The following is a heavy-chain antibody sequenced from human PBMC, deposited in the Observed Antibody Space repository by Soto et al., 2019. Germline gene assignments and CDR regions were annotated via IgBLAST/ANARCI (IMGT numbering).Heavy chain of an antibody. D-gene: IGHD2-21*01. Sequence: PGGSLRFSCAASEFTFSNYAMSWVRQAPGKGLEWVSSISDNGGTTYYADSVKGRFTISRDNSKNTLYLQMNSLRAEDTAVYYCARGGEGQNFCFDYWGQGTPVTVSS. J-gene: IGHJ4*02. CDR2: ISDNGGTT. CDR1: EFTFSNYA. V-gene: IGHV3-23*01. CDR3: ARGGEGQNFCFDY.